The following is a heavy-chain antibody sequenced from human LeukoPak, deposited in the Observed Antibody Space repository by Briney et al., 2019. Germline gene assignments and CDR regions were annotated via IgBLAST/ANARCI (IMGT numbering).Heavy chain of an antibody. D-gene: IGHD3-10*01. CDR1: GGSISSYY. CDR3: ARSMVRGVIGWGYHFDY. J-gene: IGHJ4*02. V-gene: IGHV4-59*01. CDR2: IYYSGST. Sequence: SETLSLTCTVSGGSISSYYWSWIRQPPGKGLEWIGYIYYSGSTSYNPSLKSRVTISVDTSKNQSSLKLSSVTAADTAVYYCARSMVRGVIGWGYHFDYWGQGTLVTVSS.